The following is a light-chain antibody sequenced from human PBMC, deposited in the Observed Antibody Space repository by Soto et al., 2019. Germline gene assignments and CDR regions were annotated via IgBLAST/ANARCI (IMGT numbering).Light chain of an antibody. Sequence: QSVLTQSPSASASLGASVKLTCTLSSGYNSYSIAWHQQQPEKGPRYLMKVNSDGSHSRGDGIPDRFSGSSSGTERYLTISSLQSGDEADYYCQTWATGFWVFGGGTK. V-gene: IGLV4-69*01. CDR2: VNSDGSH. CDR3: QTWATGFWV. J-gene: IGLJ3*02. CDR1: SGYNSYS.